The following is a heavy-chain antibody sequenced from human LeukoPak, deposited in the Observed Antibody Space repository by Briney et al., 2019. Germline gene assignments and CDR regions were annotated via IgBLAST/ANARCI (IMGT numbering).Heavy chain of an antibody. J-gene: IGHJ4*02. CDR2: ISGSGGST. CDR3: ALQVGATLADY. Sequence: GGPLRLSCAASGFTFSSYATSWVRQAPGKGLEWVSAISGSGGSTYYADSVKGRFTISRDNSKNTLYLQMNSLRAEDTAVYYCALQVGATLADYWGQGTLVTVSS. V-gene: IGHV3-23*01. D-gene: IGHD1-26*01. CDR1: GFTFSSYA.